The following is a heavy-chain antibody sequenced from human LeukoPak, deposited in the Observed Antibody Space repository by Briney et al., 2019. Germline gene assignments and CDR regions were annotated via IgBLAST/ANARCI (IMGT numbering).Heavy chain of an antibody. CDR1: GGSSSGYY. CDR3: ARDQGTIILGYFDY. D-gene: IGHD3-22*01. J-gene: IGHJ4*02. V-gene: IGHV4-34*01. Sequence: PSETLSLTCVLYGGSSSGYYWSWIRQPPGKGLEWIGEINHSGSTNYNPSLKSRVTISVDMSKNQFSLKLRSVTAADTAVYYCARDQGTIILGYFDYWGQGTLVTVSS. CDR2: INHSGST.